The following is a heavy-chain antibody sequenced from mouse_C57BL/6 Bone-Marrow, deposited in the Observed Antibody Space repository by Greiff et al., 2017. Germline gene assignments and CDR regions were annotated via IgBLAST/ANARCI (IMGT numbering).Heavy chain of an antibody. CDR1: GYTFTSYC. J-gene: IGHJ4*01. CDR3: RGLAIDY. V-gene: IGHV1-5*01. CDR2: IYPGNSDT. Sequence: VQLKQSGTVLVRPGASVKMSCKTSGYTFTSYCMHWVKQRPGQGLEWIGAIYPGNSDTSYNQKFKGKATLTAVTSASTAYMGLSSLTNEDSAVXSCRGLAIDYWGQGTSVTVSS.